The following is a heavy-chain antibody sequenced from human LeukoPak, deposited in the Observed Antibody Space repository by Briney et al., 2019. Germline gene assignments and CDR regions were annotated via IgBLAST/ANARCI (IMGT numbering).Heavy chain of an antibody. D-gene: IGHD3-10*01. V-gene: IGHV3-21*04. CDR3: AKDLVSYYGSGSTSYYFDY. Sequence: PGGSLRLSCAASGFTFSSYSMNWVRQAPGKGLEWVSSISSSSSYIYYADSVKGRFTISRDNAKNSLYLQMNSLRAEDTAVYYCAKDLVSYYGSGSTSYYFDYWGQGTLVTVSS. CDR1: GFTFSSYS. J-gene: IGHJ4*02. CDR2: ISSSSSYI.